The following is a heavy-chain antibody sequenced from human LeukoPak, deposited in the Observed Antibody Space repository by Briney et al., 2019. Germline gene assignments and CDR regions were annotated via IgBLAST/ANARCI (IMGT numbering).Heavy chain of an antibody. V-gene: IGHV4-34*01. CDR3: ARERKYYYDSSGYHVIAFDI. D-gene: IGHD3-22*01. CDR2: INHSGST. Sequence: SETLSLTCAIYGGSFSGYYWSWIRQPPGKGLEWIGEINHSGSTNYNPSLKSRVTISVDTSKNQFSLKLSSVTAADTAVYYCARERKYYYDSSGYHVIAFDIWGQGTMVTVSS. J-gene: IGHJ3*02. CDR1: GGSFSGYY.